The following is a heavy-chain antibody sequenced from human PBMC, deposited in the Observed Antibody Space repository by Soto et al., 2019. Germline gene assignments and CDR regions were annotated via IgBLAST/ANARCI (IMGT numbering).Heavy chain of an antibody. V-gene: IGHV2-5*02. CDR1: GFSLPTDRVG. D-gene: IGHD1-26*01. J-gene: IGHJ4*02. Sequence: QITLKESGPTLVKPTQTLTLTCTFSGFSLPTDRVGVGSILQPPGKALEWLAVIYWDDSKTYRPSLKSRLTNTNDTSKNQVALTMNDMDPVDTATYYCAHAYGGRSLYWGQGTMVTVSS. CDR2: IYWDDSK. CDR3: AHAYGGRSLY.